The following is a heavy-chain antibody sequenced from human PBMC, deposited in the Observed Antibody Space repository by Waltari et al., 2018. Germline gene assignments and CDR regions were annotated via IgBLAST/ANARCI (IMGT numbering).Heavy chain of an antibody. J-gene: IGHJ6*02. CDR1: GFTFSSSA. Sequence: EVQLVESGVGLVQPGGSLSLSCAASGFTFSSSALSWVRQAPGKGLAWVSAISGLGCSTYYADSVKGRFTISRDNSKNTLYLQMNSLRAEDTAVYYCAKRIRGYYYGMDVWGQGTTVTVSS. CDR3: AKRIRGYYYGMDV. CDR2: ISGLGCST. D-gene: IGHD3-10*01. V-gene: IGHV3-23*04.